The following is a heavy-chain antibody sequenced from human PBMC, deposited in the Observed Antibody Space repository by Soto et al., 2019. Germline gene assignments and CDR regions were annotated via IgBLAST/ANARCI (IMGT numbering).Heavy chain of an antibody. J-gene: IGHJ4*02. D-gene: IGHD3-10*01. Sequence: QVQLQESGPGLLKPSETLSLTCTVSGGSISSYYWSWIRQPPGKGLEWIGYIYYSGSTNYNPSLKSSVTVSVATSQKPLSLNLTSVPATAASVYYCARLSWFGEYDIDYWGQGTLVTVSS. CDR2: IYYSGST. V-gene: IGHV4-59*08. CDR1: GGSISSYY. CDR3: ARLSWFGEYDIDY.